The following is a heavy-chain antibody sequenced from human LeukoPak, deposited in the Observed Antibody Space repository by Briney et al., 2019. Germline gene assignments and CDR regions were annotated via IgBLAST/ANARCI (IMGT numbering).Heavy chain of an antibody. Sequence: PGGSLRLSCAASGFTFSSYGMHWVRQAPGKGLEWVAVIWYDGSNKYYADSGKGRFTISRDNSKNTLYLQMNRLRAADTAVYSCARDLYGDYAATDHSFDYWGPGTLVTVSS. V-gene: IGHV3-33*01. J-gene: IGHJ4*02. CDR2: IWYDGSNK. D-gene: IGHD4-17*01. CDR3: ARDLYGDYAATDHSFDY. CDR1: GFTFSSYG.